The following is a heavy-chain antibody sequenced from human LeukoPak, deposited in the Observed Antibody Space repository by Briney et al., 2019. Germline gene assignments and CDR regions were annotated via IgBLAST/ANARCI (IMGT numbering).Heavy chain of an antibody. Sequence: GASVKFSCKASGYTFTSYAMHWVRQAPGQRLEWMGWINAGNGNTKYSQKFQGRVTITRDTSVSTAYMELSSLRSEDTAVYYCASGYYYGSGSYAGMDVWGKGTTVTVSS. CDR3: ASGYYYGSGSYAGMDV. CDR2: INAGNGNT. V-gene: IGHV1-3*01. CDR1: GYTFTSYA. D-gene: IGHD3-10*01. J-gene: IGHJ6*04.